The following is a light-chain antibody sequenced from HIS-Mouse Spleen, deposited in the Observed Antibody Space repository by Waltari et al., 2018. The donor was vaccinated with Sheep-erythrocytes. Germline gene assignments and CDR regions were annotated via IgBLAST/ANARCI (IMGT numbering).Light chain of an antibody. Sequence: QSALTQPRSVSGSPGQSVTISCTGTSSDVGGYNYVSWYQQHPGKAPKRMIYDGSKRPSGVPDRFSGSKAGNTASLTIYGLQAEDEADYYCCSYAGSYNHVFATGTKVTVL. J-gene: IGLJ1*01. V-gene: IGLV2-11*01. CDR1: SSDVGGYNY. CDR3: CSYAGSYNHV. CDR2: DGS.